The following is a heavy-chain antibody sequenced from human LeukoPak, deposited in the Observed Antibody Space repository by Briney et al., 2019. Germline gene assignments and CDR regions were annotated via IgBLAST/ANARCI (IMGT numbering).Heavy chain of an antibody. CDR3: AKVRRDYGDYRPIRAFDI. J-gene: IGHJ3*02. CDR1: GFTFSGSS. Sequence: GGSLRLSCAASGFTFSGSSMHWVRQASGKGLEWVGRIRGKADNYATAYGASVKGRFTISRDDSKNTLYLQMNSLRAEDTAVYYCAKVRRDYGDYRPIRAFDIWGQGTMVTVSS. V-gene: IGHV3-73*01. D-gene: IGHD4-17*01. CDR2: IRGKADNYAT.